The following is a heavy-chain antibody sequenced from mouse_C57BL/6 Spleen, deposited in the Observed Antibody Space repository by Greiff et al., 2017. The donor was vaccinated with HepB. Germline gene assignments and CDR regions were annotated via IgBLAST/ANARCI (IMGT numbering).Heavy chain of an antibody. CDR1: GYTFTSYW. D-gene: IGHD1-1*01. Sequence: QVQLQQPGAELVKPGASVKMSCKASGYTFTSYWITWVKQRPGQGLEWIGDIYPGSGSTNYNEKFKSKATLTVDTSSSTAYMQLSSLTSEDSAVYYCARSGGGNYYGSTGGVFDYWGQGTTLTVSS. CDR2: IYPGSGST. V-gene: IGHV1-55*01. CDR3: ARSGGGNYYGSTGGVFDY. J-gene: IGHJ2*01.